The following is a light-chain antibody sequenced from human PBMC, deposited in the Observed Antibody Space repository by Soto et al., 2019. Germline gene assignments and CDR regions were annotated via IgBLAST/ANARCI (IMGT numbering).Light chain of an antibody. CDR1: STEVGSYNY. CDR2: DVT. V-gene: IGLV2-14*03. CDR3: SSYTTRVALGVR. Sequence: QSVLTQPASVSGSPGQSITISCTRTSTEVGSYNYVCWFQQYPGKAPKLIIYDVTNRPSGVSNRFSGSKSGTTASLTISGLQPEDEADYYCSSYTTRVALGVRFGGGTKVTVL. J-gene: IGLJ2*01.